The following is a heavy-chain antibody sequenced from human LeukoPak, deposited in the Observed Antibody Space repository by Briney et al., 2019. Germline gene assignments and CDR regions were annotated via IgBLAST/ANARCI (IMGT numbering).Heavy chain of an antibody. V-gene: IGHV3-30*02. CDR3: AKIGAVAGHFDY. Sequence: GGSLRLSCAASGFTFSRYGMHWVRQAPGKGLEWVAFIRYDGSDKCYADSVKGRFTISRDNSKNTLYLQMNSLRAEDTAVYYCAKIGAVAGHFDYWGQGTLVTVSS. CDR1: GFTFSRYG. J-gene: IGHJ4*02. D-gene: IGHD6-19*01. CDR2: IRYDGSDK.